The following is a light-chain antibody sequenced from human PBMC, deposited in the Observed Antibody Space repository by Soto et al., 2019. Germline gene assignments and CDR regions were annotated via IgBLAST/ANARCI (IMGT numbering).Light chain of an antibody. J-gene: IGKJ5*01. V-gene: IGKV3-20*01. CDR3: QQYGSSPIT. CDR2: DTS. CDR1: QSLANSF. Sequence: VLTQSPGALSLSPCERXSLSCRASQSLANSFIAWYQQKPGQAPRLLIYDTSSRASGIPDRFSGSGSGTDFTLTISRLEPEDFAVYYCQQYGSSPITFGQGTRLEIK.